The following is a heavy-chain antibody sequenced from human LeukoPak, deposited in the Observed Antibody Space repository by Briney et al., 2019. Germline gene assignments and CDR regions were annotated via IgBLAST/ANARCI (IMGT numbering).Heavy chain of an antibody. Sequence: GGSLRLSCVASGFTFSSYWMTWVRQAPGKGLEWVSSISSSSSYIYYADSVKGRFTISRDNAKKSLHLQMNSLRAEDTAVYYCAREGYSSGWTDFDYWGQGTLVTVSS. J-gene: IGHJ4*02. V-gene: IGHV3-21*04. D-gene: IGHD6-19*01. CDR3: AREGYSSGWTDFDY. CDR1: GFTFSSYW. CDR2: ISSSSSYI.